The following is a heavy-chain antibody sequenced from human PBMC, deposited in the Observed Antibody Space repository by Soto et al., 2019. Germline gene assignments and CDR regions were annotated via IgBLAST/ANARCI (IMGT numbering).Heavy chain of an antibody. J-gene: IGHJ6*02. Sequence: LRLSCAASGFTVSSNYMIWVRQAPWKGLEWVSVIYSGGSAYYADSVKGRFTISRDNSKNTLYLQMNSLRAEDTAVYYCARLGGYSSSWYGSMDVWGQGTTVTVSS. D-gene: IGHD6-13*01. CDR1: GFTVSSNY. CDR3: ARLGGYSSSWYGSMDV. V-gene: IGHV3-53*01. CDR2: IYSGGSA.